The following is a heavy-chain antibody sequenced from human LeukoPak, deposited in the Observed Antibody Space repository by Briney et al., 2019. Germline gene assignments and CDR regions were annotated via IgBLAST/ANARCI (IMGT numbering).Heavy chain of an antibody. CDR3: ARAPYLYSSSWYGDY. Sequence: GGSLRLSCAASGFTVSNNHMNWVRQAPGKGLEWVSVIYSSGSTYYADSVKGRFTISRDNSKNTVYLQMSSLGAEDTALYYCARAPYLYSSSWYGDYWGQGTLVTVSS. V-gene: IGHV3-53*01. CDR2: IYSSGST. D-gene: IGHD6-13*01. CDR1: GFTVSNNH. J-gene: IGHJ4*02.